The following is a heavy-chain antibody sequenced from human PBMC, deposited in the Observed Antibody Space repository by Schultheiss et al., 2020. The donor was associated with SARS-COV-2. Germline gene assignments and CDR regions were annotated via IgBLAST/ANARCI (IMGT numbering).Heavy chain of an antibody. Sequence: ASVKVSCKASGYTFTSYGISWVRQAPGQGLEWMGWISAYNGNTNYAQKLQGRVTMTTDTSTSTAYMELRSLRSDDTAVYYCARFGYGSGTPPSGFDYWGQGTLVTVSS. CDR2: ISAYNGNT. CDR3: ARFGYGSGTPPSGFDY. J-gene: IGHJ4*02. D-gene: IGHD3-10*01. V-gene: IGHV1-18*04. CDR1: GYTFTSYG.